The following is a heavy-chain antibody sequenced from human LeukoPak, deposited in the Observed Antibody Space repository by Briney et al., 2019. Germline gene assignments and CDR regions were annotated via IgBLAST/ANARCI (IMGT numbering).Heavy chain of an antibody. D-gene: IGHD2-15*01. CDR3: AKVGGCCSGGSCFTAEYFQH. V-gene: IGHV3-23*01. J-gene: IGHJ1*01. CDR1: GFTFSSYA. Sequence: GGSLRLSCAASGFTFSSYAMSWVRQAPGKGLEWVSAISGSGGSTYYADSVKGRFTISRDNSKNTLYPQMNSLRAEDTAVYYCAKVGGCCSGGSCFTAEYFQHWGQGTLVTVSS. CDR2: ISGSGGST.